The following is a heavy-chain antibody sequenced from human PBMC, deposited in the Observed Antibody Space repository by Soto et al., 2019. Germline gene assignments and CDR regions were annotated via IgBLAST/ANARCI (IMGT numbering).Heavy chain of an antibody. CDR3: AKDMSWFGEGVAFDI. J-gene: IGHJ3*02. Sequence: TGGSLRLSCAASGFTFSSYAMSWVRQAPGKGLEWVSAISGSGGSTCYADSVKGRFTISRDNSKNTLYLQMNNLRAEDTAVYYCAKDMSWFGEGVAFDIWGQGTMVTVSS. CDR1: GFTFSSYA. CDR2: ISGSGGST. D-gene: IGHD3-10*01. V-gene: IGHV3-23*01.